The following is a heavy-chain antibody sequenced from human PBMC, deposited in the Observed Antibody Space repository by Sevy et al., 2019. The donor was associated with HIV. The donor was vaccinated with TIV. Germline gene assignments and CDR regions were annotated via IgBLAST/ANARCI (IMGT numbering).Heavy chain of an antibody. CDR3: ARGRWVEMATISLYFDY. CDR1: GFTFSSYA. D-gene: IGHD5-12*01. Sequence: GGSLRLSCAASGFTFSSYAMHWVRQAPGKGLEWVAVISYGGSNKYYADSVKGRFTISRDNSKNTLYLQMNSLRAEDTAVYYCARGRWVEMATISLYFDYWGQGTLVTVSS. CDR2: ISYGGSNK. V-gene: IGHV3-30-3*01. J-gene: IGHJ4*02.